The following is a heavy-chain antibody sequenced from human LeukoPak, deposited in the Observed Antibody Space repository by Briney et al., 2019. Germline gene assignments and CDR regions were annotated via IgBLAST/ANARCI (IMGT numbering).Heavy chain of an antibody. V-gene: IGHV1-2*06. J-gene: IGHJ4*02. CDR2: INPNSGGT. D-gene: IGHD5-24*01. CDR1: GYTFTGYY. CDR3: ARAWRYNFSPLDY. Sequence: ASVKVSCKASGYTFTGYYMHWVRQAPGQGLEWMGRINPNSGGTNYAQKFQGRVTMTRDTSISTAYMELSRLRSDDTAVYYCARAWRYNFSPLDYWGQGTLVTVSS.